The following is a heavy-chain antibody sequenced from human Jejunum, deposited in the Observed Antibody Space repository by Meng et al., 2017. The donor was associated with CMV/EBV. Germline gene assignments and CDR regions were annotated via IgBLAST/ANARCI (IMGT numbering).Heavy chain of an antibody. CDR3: SFWRDHQFLKN. CDR1: GFMFGDYA. CDR2: SRSKAHGGET. J-gene: IGHJ4*02. V-gene: IGHV3-49*04. Sequence: SGFMFGDYAMSGVRQAPGKGMEWVSSSRSKAHGGETEYATSVEARMTISRDDFKSIDYLQINSLQAEDTAMYYCSFWRDHQFLKNWGQGVLVTVSS. D-gene: IGHD3-3*01.